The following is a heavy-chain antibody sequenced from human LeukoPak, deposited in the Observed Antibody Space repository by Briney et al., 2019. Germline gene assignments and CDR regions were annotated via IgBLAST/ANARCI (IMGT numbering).Heavy chain of an antibody. D-gene: IGHD3-10*01. V-gene: IGHV3-23*01. CDR3: AKRGVVIRVFLVGFHKEAYYFDS. CDR1: GITLSNYG. Sequence: GGALRLSCAVSGITLSNYGMSWVRQAPGKGLEWVAGLSGSGGGTNYADTVQGRFTISRDNPKNTLYLQMNSLRAEDTAVYFCAKRGVVIRVFLVGFHKEAYYFDSWGQGALVTVSS. J-gene: IGHJ4*02. CDR2: LSGSGGGT.